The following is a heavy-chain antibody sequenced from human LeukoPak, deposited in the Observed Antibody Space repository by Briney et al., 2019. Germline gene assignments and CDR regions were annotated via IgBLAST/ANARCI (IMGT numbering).Heavy chain of an antibody. CDR3: ARVWYSGSYPVDY. CDR1: GFTFDDYG. Sequence: GGSLRLSCAASGFTFDDYGMNWIRQAPGKGLEWVSYISSSGSTIYYADSVKGRFTISMDNAKNSLYLQMNSLRAEDTAVYYCARVWYSGSYPVDYWGQGTLVTVSS. V-gene: IGHV3-11*04. J-gene: IGHJ4*02. CDR2: ISSSGSTI. D-gene: IGHD1-26*01.